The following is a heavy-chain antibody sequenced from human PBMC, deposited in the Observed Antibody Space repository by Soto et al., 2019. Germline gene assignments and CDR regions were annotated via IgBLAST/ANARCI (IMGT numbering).Heavy chain of an antibody. Sequence: QVQLQESGPGLVKPSETLSLTCTVSGGSVSSGSYYWSWIRQPPGKGLEWIGYIYYSGSTNYNPPLKSQVTISGDTSKNQCSRTLSSVTAADTAVYYCASGEFGFYGMDVWGQGTTVTVSS. J-gene: IGHJ6*02. CDR2: IYYSGST. D-gene: IGHD3-10*01. CDR1: GGSVSSGSYY. CDR3: ASGEFGFYGMDV. V-gene: IGHV4-61*01.